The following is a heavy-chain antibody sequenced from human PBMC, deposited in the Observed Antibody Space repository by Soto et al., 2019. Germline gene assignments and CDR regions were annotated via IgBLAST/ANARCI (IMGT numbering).Heavy chain of an antibody. CDR1: GDSISRGFHY. J-gene: IGHJ5*02. D-gene: IGHD6-13*01. V-gene: IGHV4-30-4*01. Sequence: QVQLQEAGPGLVKPSQTLSLTCSVSGDSISRGFHYWSWIRQPPGKGLEWFGHIYYSGSTVYNPSLKRRVAISVLTSKSHFSLTSNSITAADTAVYYCARYSSSPTWFDPWGQGTLVTVSS. CDR2: IYYSGST. CDR3: ARYSSSPTWFDP.